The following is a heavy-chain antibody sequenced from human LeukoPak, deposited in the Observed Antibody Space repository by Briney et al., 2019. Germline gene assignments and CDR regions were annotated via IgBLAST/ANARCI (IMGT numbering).Heavy chain of an antibody. CDR1: GYTFTSYG. Sequence: GASVKVSCKASGYTFTSYGISWVRQAPGQGLEWMGWISAYNGNTNYAQKLQGRVTTTTDTSMSTAYMELRSLRSDDTAVYYCARDPMVKARIAVAGTRGDYWGQGTLVTVSS. V-gene: IGHV1-18*01. D-gene: IGHD6-19*01. CDR2: ISAYNGNT. J-gene: IGHJ4*02. CDR3: ARDPMVKARIAVAGTRGDY.